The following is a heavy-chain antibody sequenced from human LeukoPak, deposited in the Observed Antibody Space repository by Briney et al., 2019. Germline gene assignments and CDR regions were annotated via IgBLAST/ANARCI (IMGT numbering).Heavy chain of an antibody. CDR2: ISSSSSTI. Sequence: GGSLRLSCAASGFTFSSYSMNWVRQAPGKGLEWVSYISSSSSTIYYADSVKGRFTISRDNAKNSLYLQMNSLRDEDMAVYYCARESDDYSNYAFIDYWGQGTLVTVSS. V-gene: IGHV3-48*02. D-gene: IGHD4-11*01. J-gene: IGHJ4*02. CDR1: GFTFSSYS. CDR3: ARESDDYSNYAFIDY.